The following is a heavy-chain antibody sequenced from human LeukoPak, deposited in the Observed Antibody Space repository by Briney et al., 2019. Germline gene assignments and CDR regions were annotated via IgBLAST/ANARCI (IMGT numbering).Heavy chain of an antibody. CDR3: ARDALWFGSPGWFDP. CDR2: ISSSGSTI. V-gene: IGHV3-48*03. J-gene: IGHJ5*02. CDR1: GFTFSSYE. Sequence: PGGSLRLSCAASGFTFSSYEMNWVRQAPGKGLEWVSYISSSGSTIYYAVSVKGRFTISRDNAKNSLYLQMNSLRAEDTGVYYCARDALWFGSPGWFDPWGQGTLVTVPS. D-gene: IGHD3-10*01.